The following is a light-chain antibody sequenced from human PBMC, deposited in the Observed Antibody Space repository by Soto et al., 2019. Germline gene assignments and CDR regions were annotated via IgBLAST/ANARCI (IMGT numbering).Light chain of an antibody. J-gene: IGKJ1*01. CDR3: QQYDDSVWT. CDR1: RSVGNN. V-gene: IGKV3-11*01. Sequence: EIVLTQSPATLSLSPGERATLSCRASRSVGNNLAWYQKKPGQAPGLLIYAASTRATGIPARFSGSGSGTDFTLTISSLEPEDFAVYYCQQYDDSVWTFGQGTKVEIK. CDR2: AAS.